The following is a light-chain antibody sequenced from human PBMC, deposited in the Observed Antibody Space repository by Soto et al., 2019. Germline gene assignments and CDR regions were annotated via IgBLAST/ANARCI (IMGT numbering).Light chain of an antibody. CDR2: EAS. CDR3: KQYNTYTLTWT. V-gene: IGKV1-5*03. J-gene: IGKJ5*01. CDR1: QGLGSR. Sequence: TLSDHTLSAAAVDRATXPCRXIQGLGSRLAWDQLKPGKALKPLIHEASTLESGVTFRFSGSRLGTEFTLTIGSRQPDDFATYFCKQYNTYTLTWTFGLGTILEIK.